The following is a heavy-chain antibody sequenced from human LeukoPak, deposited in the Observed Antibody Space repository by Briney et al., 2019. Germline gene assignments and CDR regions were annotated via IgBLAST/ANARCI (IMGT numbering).Heavy chain of an antibody. CDR3: ARDRRASGTGYYFDY. CDR2: IKQDGSEK. Sequence: GGSLRLSCAASGFTFSRYWMSWVRQVPRKGLEWVANIKQDGSEKYYVDSVQGRFTISRDNAKNSLYLQMNSLRAEDTAVYYCARDRRASGTGYYFDYWGQGTLVTVSS. J-gene: IGHJ4*02. CDR1: GFTFSRYW. D-gene: IGHD1-14*01. V-gene: IGHV3-7*03.